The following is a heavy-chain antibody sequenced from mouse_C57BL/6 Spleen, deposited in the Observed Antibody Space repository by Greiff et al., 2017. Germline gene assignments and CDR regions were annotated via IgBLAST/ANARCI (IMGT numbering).Heavy chain of an antibody. V-gene: IGHV1-82*01. CDR3: ARGVGVFDY. CDR1: GYAFSSSW. CDR2: IYPGDGDT. D-gene: IGHD1-1*02. J-gene: IGHJ2*01. Sequence: QVQLQQSGPELVKPGASVKISCKASGYAFSSSWMNWVKQRPGKGLEWIGRIYPGDGDTNYNGKLKGKATLTADKSSSTAYMQLSSLTSEDSAVYFCARGVGVFDYWGQGTTLTVSS.